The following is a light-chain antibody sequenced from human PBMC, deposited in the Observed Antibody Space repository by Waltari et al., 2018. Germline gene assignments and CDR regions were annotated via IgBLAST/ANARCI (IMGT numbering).Light chain of an antibody. Sequence: VLTQSPGTLSLSPGESATLSCRASQSLTKRYLACYQQKPGQAPRLVIYGASSRAAGIPDRFSGSGSGTDFTLTISRLEPEDFAVYYCQQYGSSITYTFGQGTKLEIK. J-gene: IGKJ2*01. CDR3: QQYGSSITYT. CDR1: QSLTKRY. CDR2: GAS. V-gene: IGKV3-20*01.